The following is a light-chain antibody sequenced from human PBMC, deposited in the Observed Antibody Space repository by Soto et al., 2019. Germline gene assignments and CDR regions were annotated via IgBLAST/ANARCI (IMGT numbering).Light chain of an antibody. Sequence: DIQMTQSPSSLSASVGDRVTIACRASQGIGNHLSWYQQKPGKVPKLLIYTSSTLQSGVPSRFSGSGSGTEFTLTISSLQPEDVATYYCQKHDNSPLTFVGGTKVDIX. CDR3: QKHDNSPLT. V-gene: IGKV1-27*01. CDR1: QGIGNH. CDR2: TSS. J-gene: IGKJ4*01.